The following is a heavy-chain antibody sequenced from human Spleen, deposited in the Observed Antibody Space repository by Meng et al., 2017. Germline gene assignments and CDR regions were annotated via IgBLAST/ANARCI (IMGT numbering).Heavy chain of an antibody. D-gene: IGHD3-3*01. V-gene: IGHV4-39*07. CDR1: CCSITSTSYY. CDR3: ARSEGIFFDY. J-gene: IGHJ4*02. Sequence: HLQLLESRHGLAKPSETRSLTCTVSCCSITSTSYYWGWIRQPPGKGLEWIGSIYYSGSTYYNPSLKSRVTMSVDTSKNQFFLRLSSVTAADTAVYYCARSEGIFFDYWGQGTLVTVSS. CDR2: IYYSGST.